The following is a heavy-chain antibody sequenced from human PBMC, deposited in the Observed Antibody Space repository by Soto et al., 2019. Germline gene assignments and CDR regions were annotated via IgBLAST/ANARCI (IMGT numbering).Heavy chain of an antibody. J-gene: IGHJ4*02. Sequence: GGSLRLSCAASGFTFSSYGMHWVRQAPGKGLEWVAVIWYDGSNKYYADSVKGRFTISRDNSKNTLYLQMNSLRAEDTAVYYCARDNVGATIDYWGQGTLVTVSS. D-gene: IGHD1-26*01. CDR3: ARDNVGATIDY. CDR1: GFTFSSYG. V-gene: IGHV3-33*01. CDR2: IWYDGSNK.